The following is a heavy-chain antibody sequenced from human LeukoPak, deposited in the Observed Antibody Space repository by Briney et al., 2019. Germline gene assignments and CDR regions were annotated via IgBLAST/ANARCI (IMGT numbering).Heavy chain of an antibody. Sequence: GASVKVSCKASGGTFSSYAISWVRQAPGQGLEWMGGIIPILGTANYAQKFQGRVTITTDESTSTAYMELSSLRSEDTAVYYCARGGPQDCSSTSCYRAFSYWGQGTLVTVSS. J-gene: IGHJ4*02. V-gene: IGHV1-69*05. D-gene: IGHD2-2*01. CDR2: IIPILGTA. CDR3: ARGGPQDCSSTSCYRAFSY. CDR1: GGTFSSYA.